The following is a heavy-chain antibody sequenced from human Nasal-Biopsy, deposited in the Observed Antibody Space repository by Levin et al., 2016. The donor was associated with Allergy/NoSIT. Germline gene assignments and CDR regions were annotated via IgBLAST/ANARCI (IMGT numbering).Heavy chain of an antibody. CDR2: NIPIFGVT. Sequence: SVKVSCKASGDTFSNYAISWVRQAPGQGLEWVGGNIPIFGVTKFAQNFQSRVSITADESTTTIYMEVKSLKSTDTAIYYCAKISAGSSDTDNWGQGTLVTVSS. CDR3: AKISAGSSDTDN. V-gene: IGHV1-69*13. CDR1: GDTFSNYA. D-gene: IGHD6-19*01. J-gene: IGHJ4*02.